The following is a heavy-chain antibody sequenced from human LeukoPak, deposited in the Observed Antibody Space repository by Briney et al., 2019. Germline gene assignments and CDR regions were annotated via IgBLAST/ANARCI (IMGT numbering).Heavy chain of an antibody. D-gene: IGHD3-10*01. V-gene: IGHV3-23*01. CDR2: ISGSGGST. J-gene: IGHJ6*03. CDR1: GFTFSSYG. Sequence: PGGSLRLSCAASGFTFSSYGMSWVRQAPGKGLEWVSSISGSGGSTYYADSVKGRFTISRDNSKNTLYLQMNSLRAEDTAVYYCAKVGPSLVRGLIRGGARDYYNYMDVWGKGTTVTISS. CDR3: AKVGPSLVRGLIRGGARDYYNYMDV.